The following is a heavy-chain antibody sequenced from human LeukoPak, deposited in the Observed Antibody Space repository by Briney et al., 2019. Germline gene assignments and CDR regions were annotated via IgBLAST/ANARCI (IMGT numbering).Heavy chain of an antibody. CDR1: GGSISSSNW. J-gene: IGHJ4*02. V-gene: IGHV4-4*02. CDR3: ARVDYDSSGYSFFDY. D-gene: IGHD3-22*01. CDR2: IYHSGST. Sequence: SETLSLTCAVSGGSISSSNWWSWVRQPPGKGLEWIGEIYHSGSTNYNPSLKSRVTISVDKSKNQFSLKLSSVTAADTAVYYCARVDYDSSGYSFFDYWGQGTLVTVSS.